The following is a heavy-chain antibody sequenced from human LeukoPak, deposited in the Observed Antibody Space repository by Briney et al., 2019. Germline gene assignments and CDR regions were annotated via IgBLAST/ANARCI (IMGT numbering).Heavy chain of an antibody. CDR2: ISSGGSTI. J-gene: IGHJ4*02. CDR3: ARDPTGTTPLY. Sequence: GGSLRLSCAASGFTFSSYSMNWVRQAPGKGLEWLSQISSGGSTIYYADSVKGRFTISRDNAKNSLYLQMNSLRAEDTAVYYCARDPTGTTPLYWGQGTLVTVSS. CDR1: GFTFSSYS. D-gene: IGHD1-7*01. V-gene: IGHV3-48*04.